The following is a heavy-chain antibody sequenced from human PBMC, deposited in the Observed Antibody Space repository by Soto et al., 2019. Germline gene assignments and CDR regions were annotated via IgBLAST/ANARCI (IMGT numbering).Heavy chain of an antibody. J-gene: IGHJ5*02. V-gene: IGHV4-39*01. Sequence: SETLSLTCSVSGGSINSSSYFWGWVRQPPGKGLEWIGSIYYSGSTYYNPSLRSRVTISVDTSKNQFSLKLSSVTAADTAVFYCARHYSSGSRNWFDPWGQGTKVTVSS. D-gene: IGHD6-19*01. CDR2: IYYSGST. CDR3: ARHYSSGSRNWFDP. CDR1: GGSINSSSYF.